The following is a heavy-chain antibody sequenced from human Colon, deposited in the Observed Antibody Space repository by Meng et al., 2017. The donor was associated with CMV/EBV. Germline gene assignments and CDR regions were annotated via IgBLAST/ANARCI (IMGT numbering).Heavy chain of an antibody. Sequence: QVQLQESGPGLVKPSETLSLTCAVSGGSMSSNCWSWIRQPPGKGLEWIGYVCYNGITDYNPSLKSRVTISGETSKNQFSLQVSSVTAADTAMYYCALRGLAAGTFQHWGQGALVTVSS. D-gene: IGHD6-13*01. CDR2: VCYNGIT. V-gene: IGHV4-59*01. CDR3: ALRGLAAGTFQH. CDR1: GGSMSSNC. J-gene: IGHJ1*01.